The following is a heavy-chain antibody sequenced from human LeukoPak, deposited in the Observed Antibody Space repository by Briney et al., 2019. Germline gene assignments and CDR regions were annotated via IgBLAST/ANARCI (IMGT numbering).Heavy chain of an antibody. CDR3: ARYYYDSSGYSCFDY. V-gene: IGHV4-59*08. CDR2: IYYSGST. J-gene: IGHJ4*02. Sequence: PSETLSLTCTVSGGSISSYYWSWIRQPPGKGLEWIGYIYYSGSTKYNPSLKSRVTISVDTSKNQFSLKLSSVTAADTAVYYCARYYYDSSGYSCFDYWGQGTLVTVSS. CDR1: GGSISSYY. D-gene: IGHD3-22*01.